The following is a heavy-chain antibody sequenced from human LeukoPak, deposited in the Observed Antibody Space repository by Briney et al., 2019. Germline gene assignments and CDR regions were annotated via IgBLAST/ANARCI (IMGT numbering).Heavy chain of an antibody. CDR2: ISAYNGNT. CDR3: ARDHFNGYDAFDI. D-gene: IGHD1-1*01. V-gene: IGHV1-18*01. Sequence: ASVKVSCKPSGYTFTIYGISCVRHAPGQGLERMGWISAYNGNTNYAQKLQGRVPMTTDTSTSTDYMELRSLRSDDTAVYYCARDHFNGYDAFDIWGQGTMVTVSS. CDR1: GYTFTIYG. J-gene: IGHJ3*02.